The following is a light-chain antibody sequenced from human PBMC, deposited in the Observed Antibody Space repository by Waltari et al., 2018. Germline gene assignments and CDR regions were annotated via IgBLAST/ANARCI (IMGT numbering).Light chain of an antibody. V-gene: IGLV8-61*01. J-gene: IGLJ3*02. CDR1: SGSVSSNYY. CDR2: NTN. CDR3: VVYMGSDIWV. Sequence: QTVVTQEPSFSVSPGGTVTLTCGLTSGSVSSNYYPSWYQQTPGQAPRTLIYNTNIRSSGVPDRFSGSILGNKAALTITGAQADDESDYYCVVYMGSDIWVLGGGTKLTVL.